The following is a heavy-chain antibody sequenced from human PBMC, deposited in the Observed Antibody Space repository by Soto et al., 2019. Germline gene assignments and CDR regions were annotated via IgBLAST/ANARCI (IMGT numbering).Heavy chain of an antibody. CDR3: AKGGRQWLVTSDFNY. CDR1: GFTFSDYA. J-gene: IGHJ4*02. CDR2: VSHDGRNT. D-gene: IGHD6-19*01. V-gene: IGHV3-30*18. Sequence: LSLSFAACGFTFSDYAMHWVRQAPGKGLEWVAVVSHDGRNTHYADSVKGRFTISRDSSKNTVSLEMTSLRAEDTAVYYCAKGGRQWLVTSDFNYWGQGALVTVSS.